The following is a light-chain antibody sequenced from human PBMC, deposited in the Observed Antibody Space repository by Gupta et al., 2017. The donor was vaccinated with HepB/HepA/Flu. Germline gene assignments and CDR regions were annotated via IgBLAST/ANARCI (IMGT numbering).Light chain of an antibody. CDR3: AAWDDSLNGYV. V-gene: IGLV1-44*01. J-gene: IGLJ1*01. CDR2: STY. CDR1: SSNIGSNT. Sequence: QSVLTQPPSASGTPGQRVTIPCSGGSSNIGSNTVNWYQQLPGTAPKLLIYSTYQRPSGVPDRFSGSKSGTSASLAISGLQSEDEADYYCAAWDDSLNGYVFGIGTKVTVL.